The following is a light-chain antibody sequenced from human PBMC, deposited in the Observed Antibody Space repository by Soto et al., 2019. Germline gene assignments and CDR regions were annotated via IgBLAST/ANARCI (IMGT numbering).Light chain of an antibody. V-gene: IGLV1-51*02. Sequence: QSVLTQPPSVSAAPGQKVAISCSGSSPNIGNDYVSWYQQLPGTAPKLLIYENNKRPSGIPDRFSGSKSGTSATLCITGLQSGDEADYYCETWDSSLSAAVFGGGTQLTVL. CDR1: SPNIGNDY. CDR2: ENN. CDR3: ETWDSSLSAAV. J-gene: IGLJ7*01.